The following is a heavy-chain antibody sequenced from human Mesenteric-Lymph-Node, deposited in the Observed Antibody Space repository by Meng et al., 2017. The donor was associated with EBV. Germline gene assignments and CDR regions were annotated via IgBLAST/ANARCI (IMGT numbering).Heavy chain of an antibody. Sequence: QVQLVQSGAEVKKPGASVKVSCKAFGYTFTSYAMHWLRQAPGQRLEWMGWINAGNGNTKYSEKFQGRVTITRDTFASTAYMELSSLRSEDTAVYYCARGASTSWPVDYWGHGTLVTVSS. J-gene: IGHJ4*01. CDR2: INAGNGNT. CDR1: GYTFTSYA. V-gene: IGHV1-3*01. D-gene: IGHD6-19*01. CDR3: ARGASTSWPVDY.